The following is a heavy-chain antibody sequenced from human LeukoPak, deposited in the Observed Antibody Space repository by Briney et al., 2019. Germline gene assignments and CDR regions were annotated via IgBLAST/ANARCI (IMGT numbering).Heavy chain of an antibody. CDR2: IKQDGSEK. CDR3: AREWRYCSGGSCYPDAFDI. Sequence: GGSLRLSCAASGFTFSSYWMSWVRQAPGKGLEWVANIKQDGSEKYYVDSVKGRFTISRDNAKNSLYLQMNSLRAEDTAVYYCAREWRYCSGGSCYPDAFDIWGQGTMVTVSS. J-gene: IGHJ3*02. V-gene: IGHV3-7*01. D-gene: IGHD2-15*01. CDR1: GFTFSSYW.